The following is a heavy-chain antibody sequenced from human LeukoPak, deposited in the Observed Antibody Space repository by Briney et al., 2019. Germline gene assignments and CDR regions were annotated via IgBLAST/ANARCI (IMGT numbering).Heavy chain of an antibody. CDR3: VTDIVVVPAAADY. V-gene: IGHV1-18*01. Sequence: ASVKVSCKASGYTFTSYGISWVRQAPGQGLEWMGWISAYNGNTNYAQKLQGRVTMTTDTSTSTAYVELRSLRSDDTAVYYCVTDIVVVPAAADYWGQGTLVTVSS. CDR1: GYTFTSYG. J-gene: IGHJ4*02. CDR2: ISAYNGNT. D-gene: IGHD2-2*01.